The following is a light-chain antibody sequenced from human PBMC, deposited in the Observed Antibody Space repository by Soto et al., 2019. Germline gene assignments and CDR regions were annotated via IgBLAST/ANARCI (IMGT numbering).Light chain of an antibody. CDR1: QSVSSRN. Sequence: EIVLTQSPGTLSLSPGERATLSCRASQSVSSRNLAWYQQTPGQAPRLLIYGASSRATGIPDRFSGSGSGTDFTLTISRLGPEDFAVYYCQQYGSSPRTFGQGTKVEIK. CDR3: QQYGSSPRT. CDR2: GAS. V-gene: IGKV3-20*01. J-gene: IGKJ1*01.